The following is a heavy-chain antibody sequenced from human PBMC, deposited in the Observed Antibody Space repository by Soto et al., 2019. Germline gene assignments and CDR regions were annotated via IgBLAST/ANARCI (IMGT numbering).Heavy chain of an antibody. CDR2: IYYSGST. V-gene: IGHV4-39*01. J-gene: IGHJ3*02. Sequence: QLQLQESGPGLVKPSETLSLTCTVSGGSISSSSYYWGWIRQPPGKGLEWIGSIYYSGSTYYNPSLKSRVTISVDTYKNQFSLKLSSVTAADTAVYYCARQLRLGELSLYLIFWEGDAFDIWGQGTMVTVSS. D-gene: IGHD3-16*02. CDR3: ARQLRLGELSLYLIFWEGDAFDI. CDR1: GGSISSSSYY.